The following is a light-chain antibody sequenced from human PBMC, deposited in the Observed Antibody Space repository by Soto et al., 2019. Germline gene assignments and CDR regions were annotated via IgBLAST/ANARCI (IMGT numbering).Light chain of an antibody. CDR2: DAS. CDR1: QSVSSY. CDR3: QQRSSWSWT. Sequence: EIVLTQSPATLSLSPGERATLSCRASQSVSSYLAWYPQQPGQAPRLLIYDASNRATVIPARFSGSGSGTDFNLTISSLEPDDFEVYYCQQRSSWSWTFGQGNQGEIK. J-gene: IGKJ1*01. V-gene: IGKV3-11*01.